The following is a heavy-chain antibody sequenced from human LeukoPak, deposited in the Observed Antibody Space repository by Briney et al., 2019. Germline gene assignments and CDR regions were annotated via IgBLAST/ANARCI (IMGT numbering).Heavy chain of an antibody. J-gene: IGHJ3*02. Sequence: GGSLRLSCAASGFTFSSYAMSWVRQAPGKGLEWVSSISSSSSYIYYADSVKGRFTISRDNAKNSLYLQMNSLRAEDTAVYYCAKTLTTASLDAFDIWGQGTMVTVSS. CDR2: ISSSSSYI. D-gene: IGHD4-17*01. CDR3: AKTLTTASLDAFDI. CDR1: GFTFSSYA. V-gene: IGHV3-21*01.